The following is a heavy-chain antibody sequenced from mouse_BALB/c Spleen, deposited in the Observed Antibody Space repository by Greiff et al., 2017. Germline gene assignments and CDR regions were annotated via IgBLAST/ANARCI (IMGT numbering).Heavy chain of an antibody. CDR1: GYTFTDYE. D-gene: IGHD1-1*01. CDR2: IDPETGGT. V-gene: IGHV1-15*01. J-gene: IGHJ4*01. Sequence: QVQLQQSGAELVRPGASVTLSCKASGYTFTDYEMHWVKQTPVHGLEWIGAIDPETGGTAYNQKFKGKATLTADKSSSTAYMELRSLTSEDSAVYYCTRGVTTVAVMDYWGQGTSVTVSS. CDR3: TRGVTTVAVMDY.